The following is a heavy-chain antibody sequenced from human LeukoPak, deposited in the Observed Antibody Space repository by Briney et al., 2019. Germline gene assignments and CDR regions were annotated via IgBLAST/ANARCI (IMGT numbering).Heavy chain of an antibody. CDR2: IYYSGST. J-gene: IGHJ3*02. Sequence: SETLSLTCTVSGGSISSSSYYWGWLRQPXXXXLEWIGSIYYSGSTYYNPSLKSRVTISVDTSKNQFSLKLSSVTAADTAVYYCAIGGQVAFDIWGQGTMVTVSS. CDR1: GGSISSSSYY. CDR3: AIGGQVAFDI. V-gene: IGHV4-39*01. D-gene: IGHD4-23*01.